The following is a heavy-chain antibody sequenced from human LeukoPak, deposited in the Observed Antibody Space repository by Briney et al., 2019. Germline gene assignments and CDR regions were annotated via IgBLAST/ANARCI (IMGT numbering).Heavy chain of an antibody. D-gene: IGHD2/OR15-2a*01. Sequence: GASVKVSCKASGYSFTTYEINWVRQATGQGLEWMGWMNPDSGVTAYAQKFQDRITMTRNTSTTTAYMDLSSLRSEYTAVYYCARNIKVKSENNWFDPWGQGTLVTVSS. CDR3: ARNIKVKSENNWFDP. V-gene: IGHV1-8*01. CDR2: MNPDSGVT. J-gene: IGHJ5*02. CDR1: GYSFTTYE.